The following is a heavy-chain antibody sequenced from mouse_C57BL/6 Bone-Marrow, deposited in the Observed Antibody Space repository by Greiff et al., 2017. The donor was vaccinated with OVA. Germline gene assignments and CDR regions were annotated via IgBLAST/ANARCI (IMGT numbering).Heavy chain of an antibody. Sequence: VQLQQSGPGLVKPSQSLSLTCSVTGYSITSGYYWNWIRQFPGNKLEWMGYISYDGSNNYNPSLKNRISITRDTSKNQFFLKLNSVTTEDTATYYCAFTSKGYYYAMDYWGQGTSVTVSS. CDR2: ISYDGSN. V-gene: IGHV3-6*01. CDR3: AFTSKGYYYAMDY. D-gene: IGHD3-3*01. CDR1: GYSITSGYY. J-gene: IGHJ4*01.